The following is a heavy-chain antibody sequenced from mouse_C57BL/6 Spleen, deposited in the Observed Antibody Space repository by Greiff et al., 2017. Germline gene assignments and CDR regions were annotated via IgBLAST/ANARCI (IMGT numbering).Heavy chain of an antibody. J-gene: IGHJ2*01. CDR1: GFTFSSYA. D-gene: IGHD1-1*01. CDR2: ISSGGDYI. V-gene: IGHV5-9-1*02. Sequence: EVKLVESGEGLVKPGGSLKLSCAASGFTFSSYAMSWVRQTPEKRLEWVAYISSGGDYIYYADTVKGRFTISRDNARNTLYLQMSSLKSEDTAMYYCTRDPGIYYYGSSFYYFDYWGQGTTLTVSS. CDR3: TRDPGIYYYGSSFYYFDY.